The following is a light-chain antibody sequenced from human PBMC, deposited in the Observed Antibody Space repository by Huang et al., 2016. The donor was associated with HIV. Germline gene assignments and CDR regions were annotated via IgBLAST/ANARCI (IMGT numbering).Light chain of an antibody. CDR2: ATS. V-gene: IGKV1-NL1*01. CDR1: QVIGNS. CDR3: RQYHSLPWT. Sequence: DIQMTQSPSSLSAPVGDRVTITCRAIQVIGNSLAWYQQKPEKAPRLLLYATSTLGSGVPSRVSGSGSGTHYTLTINTLQPEDVASYYCRQYHSLPWTFGQGTKVEIK. J-gene: IGKJ1*01.